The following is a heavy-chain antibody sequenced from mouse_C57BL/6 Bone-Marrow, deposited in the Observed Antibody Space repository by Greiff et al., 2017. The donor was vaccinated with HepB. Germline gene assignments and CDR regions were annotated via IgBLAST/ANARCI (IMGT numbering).Heavy chain of an antibody. V-gene: IGHV1-81*01. J-gene: IGHJ3*01. Sequence: VQLQESGAELARPGASVKLSCKASGYTFTSYGISWVKQRTGQGLEWIGEIYPRSGNTYYNEKFKGKATLTADKSSSTAYMELRSLTSEDSAVYFCARSGSSSNFAYWGQGTLVTVSA. CDR3: ARSGSSSNFAY. CDR2: IYPRSGNT. CDR1: GYTFTSYG. D-gene: IGHD1-1*01.